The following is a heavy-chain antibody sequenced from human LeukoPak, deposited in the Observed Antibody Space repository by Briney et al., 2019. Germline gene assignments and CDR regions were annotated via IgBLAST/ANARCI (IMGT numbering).Heavy chain of an antibody. CDR1: GFTFSSHD. Sequence: GGSLRLSCAASGFTFSSHDMHWVRQAPGKGLEWVAIISYDGGKKDYADSVKGRFTISRDNSKNTLYLQMNSLRAEDTAVYYCAKGPLLWDWGQGTLVTVSS. CDR2: ISYDGGKK. CDR3: AKGPLLWD. V-gene: IGHV3-33*05. D-gene: IGHD2/OR15-2a*01. J-gene: IGHJ4*02.